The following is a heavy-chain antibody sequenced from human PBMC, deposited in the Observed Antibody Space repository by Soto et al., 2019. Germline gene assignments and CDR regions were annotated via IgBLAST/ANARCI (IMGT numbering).Heavy chain of an antibody. CDR3: SRENWFQDY. CDR2: IKNDGSEQ. V-gene: IGHV3-7*03. J-gene: IGHJ4*02. CDR1: GFTFNVYY. Sequence: EVQLVESGGGLGQPGGSLRLSCEASGFTFNVYYMTWVRQAPGKGLEWVASIKNDGSEQYYVDSVKGRFTISRDKAKNSLYLQMNSLRAGDTALYYCSRENWFQDYWGQGTLVIVSS. D-gene: IGHD3-10*01.